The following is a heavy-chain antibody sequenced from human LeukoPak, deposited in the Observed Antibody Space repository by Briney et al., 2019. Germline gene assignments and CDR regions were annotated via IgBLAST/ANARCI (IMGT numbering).Heavy chain of an antibody. Sequence: GGSLRLSXAASGFTFDGYAMHWVRQAPGKGLEWVAYIRYDGSKKFYTDSVKGRFTISRDNSKNTLSLQMNSLKPEDTAVYFCAKDPSSGCGGDCYYFDSWGQGMLVTVSS. CDR1: GFTFDGYA. CDR2: IRYDGSKK. CDR3: AKDPSSGCGGDCYYFDS. V-gene: IGHV3-30*02. D-gene: IGHD2-21*01. J-gene: IGHJ4*02.